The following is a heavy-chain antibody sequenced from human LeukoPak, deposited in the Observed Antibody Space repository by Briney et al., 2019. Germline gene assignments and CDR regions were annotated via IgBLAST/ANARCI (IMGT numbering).Heavy chain of an antibody. V-gene: IGHV3-30*02. CDR3: AKDLMAAATFQH. J-gene: IGHJ1*01. CDR1: GFTFSSYG. CDR2: IRYDGSNK. Sequence: GGSLRLSCAASGFTFSSYGMHWVRQAPGKGLEWVAFIRYDGSNKYYADSVKGRFTISRDNSKNTLYLQMNSLRAEDTAVYYCAKDLMAAATFQHWGQGTLVTVSS. D-gene: IGHD6-13*01.